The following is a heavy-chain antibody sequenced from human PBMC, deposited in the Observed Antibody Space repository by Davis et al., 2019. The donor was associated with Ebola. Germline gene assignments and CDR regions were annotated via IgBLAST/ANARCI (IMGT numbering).Heavy chain of an antibody. CDR1: GLSVSINY. CDR2: LSSDGDT. V-gene: IGHV3-53*01. D-gene: IGHD6-6*01. J-gene: IGHJ5*02. Sequence: GESLKISCAASGLSVSINYMSWVRQAPGKGLEWVSLLSSDGDTHYADSVKGRFTISRDDSKNTLYLQMNSLRVDDTAVYYCARDRDSSSSRWFDPWGQGTRVTVSS. CDR3: ARDRDSSSSRWFDP.